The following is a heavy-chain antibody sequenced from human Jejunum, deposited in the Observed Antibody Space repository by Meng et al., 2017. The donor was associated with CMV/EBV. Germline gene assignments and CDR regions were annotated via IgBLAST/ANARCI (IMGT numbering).Heavy chain of an antibody. CDR1: SISSFY. CDR2: ISSSGTT. V-gene: IGHV4-59*01. CDR3: ARGRVYYSGWNPPYRMDV. J-gene: IGHJ6*02. Sequence: SISSFYWTWIRQPPGKGLEWIWYISSSGTTNYTPSLESRLTMSVDASQNQFSLNLNSVTAADTGLYYCARGRVYYSGWNPPYRMDVWGQGTTVTVSS. D-gene: IGHD3-10*01.